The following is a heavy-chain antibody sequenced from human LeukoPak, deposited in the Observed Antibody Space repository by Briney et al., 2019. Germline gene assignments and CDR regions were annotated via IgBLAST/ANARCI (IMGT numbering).Heavy chain of an antibody. CDR3: AKSPGIAVAGYFDY. CDR1: GFTFDDYA. D-gene: IGHD6-19*01. CDR2: ISWNSGSI. J-gene: IGHJ4*02. V-gene: IGHV3-9*01. Sequence: GRSLRLSCAASGFTFDDYAMHWVRQAPGKGLEWVSGISWNSGSIGYADSVKGRFTISRDNAKNSLYLQMNSLRAEDTALYYCAKSPGIAVAGYFDYWGQGTLDTVSS.